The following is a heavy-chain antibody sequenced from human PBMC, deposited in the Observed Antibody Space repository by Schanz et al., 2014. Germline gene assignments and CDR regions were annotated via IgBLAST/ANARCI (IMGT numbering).Heavy chain of an antibody. J-gene: IGHJ4*02. Sequence: QVQLMQSGSEVRKPGASVKVSCKASGYTFAGYYMHWVRQAPGQGLEWMGRIHPNTGGTHFAQKFLGRVTMTSDASITTAYMEVWGLRSDDTAVYYCARGLVRYFDYWGQGTLVTVSS. CDR3: ARGLVRYFDY. V-gene: IGHV1-2*06. D-gene: IGHD2-8*02. CDR1: GYTFAGYY. CDR2: IHPNTGGT.